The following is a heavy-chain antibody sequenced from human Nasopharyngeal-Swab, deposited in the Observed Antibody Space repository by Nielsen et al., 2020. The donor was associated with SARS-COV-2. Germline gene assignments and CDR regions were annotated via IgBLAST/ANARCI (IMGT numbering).Heavy chain of an antibody. V-gene: IGHV3-30*03. CDR2: ISYDGSNK. CDR1: GFTFSSYG. D-gene: IGHD4-17*01. CDR3: ARSYYGAYYYGMDV. Sequence: GGSLRLSCAASGFTFSSYGMHWVRQAPGKGLEWVAVISYDGSNKYYADSVKGRFTISRDNSKNTLYLQMNSLRAEDTAVYYCARSYYGAYYYGMDVWGQGTTATVSS. J-gene: IGHJ6*02.